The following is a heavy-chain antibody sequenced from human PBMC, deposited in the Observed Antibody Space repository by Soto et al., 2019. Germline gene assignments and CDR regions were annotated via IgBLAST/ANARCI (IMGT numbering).Heavy chain of an antibody. CDR2: IGGSDGRP. D-gene: IGHD2-2*01. J-gene: IGHJ4*02. V-gene: IGHV3-23*01. CDR3: AKSSHLYVVPAAVYFDD. Sequence: LRLSCGASVFTFSSYAMSWVRQAPGNGLEWVSAIGGSDGRPYYADSVKGRFAISRDNSKNTLFLQMSSLRAEDSAVYYCAKSSHLYVVPAAVYFDDWGQGSMVTFYS. CDR1: VFTFSSYA.